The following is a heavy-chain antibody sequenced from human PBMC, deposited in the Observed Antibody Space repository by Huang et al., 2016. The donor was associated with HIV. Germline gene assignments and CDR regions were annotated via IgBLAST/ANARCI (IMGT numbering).Heavy chain of an antibody. J-gene: IGHJ5*02. CDR2: IGADVNYK. Sequence: EVQLVESGGGLVKPGGSLRLSCVGSGFVFSSYAMNWVLQTPGKGREWVSSIGADVNYKYYADSVKGRFTISRDNAKKSVDVQLNSLRVEDTAIYFCARWDVATAIDLWGQGTLVTVSS. CDR3: ARWDVATAIDL. D-gene: IGHD5-12*01. V-gene: IGHV3-21*01. CDR1: GFVFSSYA.